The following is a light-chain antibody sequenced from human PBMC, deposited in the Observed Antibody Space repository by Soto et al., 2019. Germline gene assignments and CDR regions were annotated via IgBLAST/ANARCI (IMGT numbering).Light chain of an antibody. Sequence: EIVLTQSPGTLSLSPGERATLSCRASQSVSSSYLAWYQQKPGQAPRLLIYGASSRATGTPDRFSGSGSGTDFTLTISRLEPEDFAVYYCQQYRGTFGQGTKLEIK. CDR1: QSVSSSY. V-gene: IGKV3-20*01. J-gene: IGKJ2*02. CDR3: QQYRGT. CDR2: GAS.